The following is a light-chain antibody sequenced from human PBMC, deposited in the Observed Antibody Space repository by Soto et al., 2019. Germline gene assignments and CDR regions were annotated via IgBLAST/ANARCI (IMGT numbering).Light chain of an antibody. CDR3: MQALQTPYT. V-gene: IGKV2-28*01. CDR1: QSLLHSNGYNY. CDR2: LGS. J-gene: IGKJ5*01. Sequence: DIVITQSPLSLPFTPVDPSSISCRSSQSLLHSNGYNYLDWYLQKPGQSPQLLIYLGSNRASGVPDRVRGSGAGTDFTLKISRVEAEDVGVYYCMQALQTPYTFGQGTRLKIK.